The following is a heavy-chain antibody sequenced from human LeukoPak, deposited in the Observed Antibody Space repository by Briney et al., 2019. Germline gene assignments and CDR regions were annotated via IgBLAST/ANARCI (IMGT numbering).Heavy chain of an antibody. Sequence: GGSLRLSCAASGFTFSSYAMSWVRQAPGKRLEWVSAISSSSSYIYYADSVKGRFTISRDNAKNSLYLQMNSLRAEDTAVYYCARDLAPMVRGVMITFEGRPNWFDPWGQGTLVTVSS. CDR1: GFTFSSYA. V-gene: IGHV3-21*01. CDR3: ARDLAPMVRGVMITFEGRPNWFDP. J-gene: IGHJ5*02. D-gene: IGHD3-10*01. CDR2: ISSSSSYI.